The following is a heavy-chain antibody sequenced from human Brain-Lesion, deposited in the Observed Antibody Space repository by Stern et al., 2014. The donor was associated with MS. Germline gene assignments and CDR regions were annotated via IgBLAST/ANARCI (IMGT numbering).Heavy chain of an antibody. CDR2: IHHTGAT. J-gene: IGHJ3*02. V-gene: IGHV4-31*03. Sequence: VQLVESGPGLVKPSQTLSLSCTVSGAPVSSGGYYWTWIRQLPGKGLVWVGYIHHTGATFYNPSLKSRVAISVDTSENQFSLKLTSVTAADTAVYYCAAIGPRMEGACFDIWGQGTMVTVSS. CDR3: AAIGPRMEGACFDI. CDR1: GAPVSSGGYY. D-gene: IGHD2-21*01.